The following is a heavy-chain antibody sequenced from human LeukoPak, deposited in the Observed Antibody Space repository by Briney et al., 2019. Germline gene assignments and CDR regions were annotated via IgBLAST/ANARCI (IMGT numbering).Heavy chain of an antibody. Sequence: GGSLRLSCAASGFTVSDNHMNWVRQAPGKGLEWVSVVYSDGNTYYGDSVKGRFTISRDNSQNTLYLQLNSLRAEDTAAYYCVPRKEWSCYMDVWGKGTTVTVSS. D-gene: IGHD3-3*01. CDR3: VPRKEWSCYMDV. V-gene: IGHV3-53*01. CDR2: VYSDGNT. J-gene: IGHJ6*03. CDR1: GFTVSDNH.